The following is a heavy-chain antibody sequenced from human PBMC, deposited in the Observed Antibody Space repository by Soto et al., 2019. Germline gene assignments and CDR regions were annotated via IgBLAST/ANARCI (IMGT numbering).Heavy chain of an antibody. D-gene: IGHD6-19*01. J-gene: IGHJ4*02. CDR3: ARQIALATTRGFDY. CDR2: IHHSGTT. CDR1: GGSISSNW. V-gene: IGHV4-4*01. Sequence: QVQLQESGPGLVKPSVTLSLTCSVSGGSISSNWWSWVRQPPGNGLEWIGDIHHSGTTNYNPSLRSRVTISLDKSKNQLSLNLNSVTAADTAFYCCARQIALATTRGFDYWGQGTLVTVSS.